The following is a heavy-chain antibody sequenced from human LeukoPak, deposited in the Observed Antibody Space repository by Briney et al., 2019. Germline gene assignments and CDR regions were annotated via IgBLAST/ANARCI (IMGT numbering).Heavy chain of an antibody. V-gene: IGHV3-64*01. CDR2: ISSNGGST. D-gene: IGHD3-9*01. J-gene: IGHJ3*02. CDR3: ARDRKTYYDILTGYYAFDI. CDR1: GFTFSSYA. Sequence: PGGSLRLSCAASGFTFSSYAMHWVRQAPGKGLEYVSAISSNGGSTYYANSVKGRFTISRDNSKNTLYLQMGSLRAEDMAVYYWARDRKTYYDILTGYYAFDIWGQGTMVTVSS.